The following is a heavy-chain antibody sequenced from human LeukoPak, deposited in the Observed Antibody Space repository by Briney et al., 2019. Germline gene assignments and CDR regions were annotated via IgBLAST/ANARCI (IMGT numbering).Heavy chain of an antibody. CDR3: ARVSLKAAAGPPNDY. J-gene: IGHJ4*02. Sequence: ASVKVSCKASGYTFTGYYMHRVRQAPGQGLEWMGWINPNSGGTNYAQKFQGRVTMTRDTSISTAYMELSRLRSDDTAVYYCARVSLKAAAGPPNDYWGQGTLVTVSS. V-gene: IGHV1-2*02. D-gene: IGHD6-13*01. CDR1: GYTFTGYY. CDR2: INPNSGGT.